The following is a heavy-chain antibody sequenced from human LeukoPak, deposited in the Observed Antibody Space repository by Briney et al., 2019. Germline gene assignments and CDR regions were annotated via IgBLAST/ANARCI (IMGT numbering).Heavy chain of an antibody. CDR3: VRLISGWNYLDY. CDR1: GGTISSYY. J-gene: IGHJ4*02. Sequence: PSETLSLTCSVSGGTISSYYWRWIRQPPGKGLEWIGYDRYSGGTNYNPSLKSRVTITVDTSKNQFSLQLRSVNAADTAVYYCVRLISGWNYLDYWGQGTLVTVSS. CDR2: DRYSGGT. D-gene: IGHD6-19*01. V-gene: IGHV4-59*08.